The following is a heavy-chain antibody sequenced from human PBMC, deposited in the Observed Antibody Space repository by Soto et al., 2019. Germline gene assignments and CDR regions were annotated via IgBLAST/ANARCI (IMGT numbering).Heavy chain of an antibody. Sequence: QVQLVQSGAEVKKPGASVKVSCKASGYTFTSYAMHWVRQAPGQRLEWMGWINAGNGNTKYSQKFQGRVTITRDTSASPAYMELSSLRSEDTAVYYSARGRIVVVPAAIPNWFDPWGQGTLVTVSS. CDR3: ARGRIVVVPAAIPNWFDP. D-gene: IGHD2-2*02. CDR2: INAGNGNT. V-gene: IGHV1-3*01. J-gene: IGHJ5*02. CDR1: GYTFTSYA.